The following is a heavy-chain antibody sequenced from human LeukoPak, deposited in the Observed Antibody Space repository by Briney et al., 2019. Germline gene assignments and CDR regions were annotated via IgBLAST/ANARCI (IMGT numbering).Heavy chain of an antibody. Sequence: PSETLSLTCAVYGGSFSGYYWSWIRQPPGKGLEWIGEINHSGNTNYNPSLKSRATLSVDTSKNQFSLKLSSVTAADTAVFYCARARETVAIDYWSQGTLVTVSS. V-gene: IGHV4-34*01. D-gene: IGHD5-12*01. J-gene: IGHJ4*02. CDR3: ARARETVAIDY. CDR2: INHSGNT. CDR1: GGSFSGYY.